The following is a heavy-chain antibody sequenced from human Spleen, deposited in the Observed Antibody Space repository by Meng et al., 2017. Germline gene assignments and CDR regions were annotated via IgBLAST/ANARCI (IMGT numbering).Heavy chain of an antibody. V-gene: IGHV3-7*03. D-gene: IGHD6-19*01. Sequence: GESLKISCAASGFTFSSYWMSWVRQAPGKGLEWVANIKQDGSEKYYVDSVKGRFTISRDNAKNSLYLQMNSLRAEDTAVYYCARDIDSSGSPYYYYGMDVWGQGTTVTVSS. CDR1: GFTFSSYW. CDR2: IKQDGSEK. CDR3: ARDIDSSGSPYYYYGMDV. J-gene: IGHJ6*02.